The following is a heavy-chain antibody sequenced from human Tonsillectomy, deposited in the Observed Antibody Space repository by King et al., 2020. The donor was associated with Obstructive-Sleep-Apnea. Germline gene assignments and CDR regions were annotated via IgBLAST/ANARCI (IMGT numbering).Heavy chain of an antibody. CDR1: GGSISSNSYY. V-gene: IGHV4-39*07. D-gene: IGHD4-17*01. J-gene: IGHJ4*02. Sequence: QLQESGPGLVKPSETLSLTCTVSGGSISSNSYYWGWIRQPPGKGLEWIGSIYYSGNTYYNPSLKSRVIISVDTSQNQFSLKLSSVTAADTAVYYCARDREYLFDDYGQDGRRDDYWGQGTLVTVTS. CDR3: ARDREYLFDDYGQDGRRDDY. CDR2: IYYSGNT.